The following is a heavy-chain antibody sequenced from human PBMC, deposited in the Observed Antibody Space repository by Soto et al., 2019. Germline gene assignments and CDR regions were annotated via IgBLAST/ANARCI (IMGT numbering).Heavy chain of an antibody. CDR2: INHSGST. CDR3: ARGDTAMVGGMDV. V-gene: IGHV4-34*01. J-gene: IGHJ6*02. Sequence: PSETLSLTCAVYGGSFSGYYWSWIRQPPGKGLEWIGEINHSGSTNYNPSLKSRVTISVDTSKNQFSLKLSSVTAADTAVYYCARGDTAMVGGMDVWGQGTTVTVS. D-gene: IGHD5-18*01. CDR1: GGSFSGYY.